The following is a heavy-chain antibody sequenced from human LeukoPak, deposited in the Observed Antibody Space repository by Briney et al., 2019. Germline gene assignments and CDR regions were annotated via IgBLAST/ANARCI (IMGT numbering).Heavy chain of an antibody. CDR2: TSYDGNNK. D-gene: IGHD6-19*01. CDR1: GFTFSNSA. V-gene: IGHV3-30*04. J-gene: IGHJ4*02. CDR3: TRDGPVAGKGGFDY. Sequence: GRSLRLSCAASGFTFSNSAMHWVRQAPGKGLEWVAVTSYDGNNKYYADSVKGRFTISRDNSENTLYVQMNSLRAEDTAVYYCTRDGPVAGKGGFDYWGQGTLVTVSS.